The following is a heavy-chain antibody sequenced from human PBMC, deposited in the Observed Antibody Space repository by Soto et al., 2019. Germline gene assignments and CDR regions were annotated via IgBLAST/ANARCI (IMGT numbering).Heavy chain of an antibody. Sequence: QVQLVESGGGVVQPGRSLRLSCVASGFTFSSYTMHWVRQAPGKGLEWVAVISYDGSSEYYADSVKGRFTISRDSSKNTLYLQMNSLRAEDTAVYYCAREMATIDFDYWGQGTLVTVSS. CDR3: AREMATIDFDY. V-gene: IGHV3-30-3*01. CDR1: GFTFSSYT. D-gene: IGHD5-12*01. CDR2: ISYDGSSE. J-gene: IGHJ4*02.